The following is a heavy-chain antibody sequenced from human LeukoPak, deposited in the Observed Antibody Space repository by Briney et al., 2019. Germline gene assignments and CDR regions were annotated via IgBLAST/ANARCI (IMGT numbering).Heavy chain of an antibody. V-gene: IGHV1-69*13. D-gene: IGHD2-2*02. CDR2: IIPIFGTA. Sequence: VASVKVSCKASGGTFSSHAISWVRQAPGQGLEWMGGIIPIFGTANYAQKFQGRVTITADESTSTAYMELSSLRSEDTAVYYCARASKQYCSSTSCYILRSYYYGMDVWGQGTTVTVSS. CDR3: ARASKQYCSSTSCYILRSYYYGMDV. CDR1: GGTFSSHA. J-gene: IGHJ6*02.